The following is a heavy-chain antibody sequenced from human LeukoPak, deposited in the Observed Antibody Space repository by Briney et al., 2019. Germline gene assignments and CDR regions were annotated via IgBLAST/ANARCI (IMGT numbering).Heavy chain of an antibody. CDR3: TTVRGAMVRGVIINPTYYYGMDV. J-gene: IGHJ6*02. CDR2: ISYDGSNK. CDR1: GFTFSSYA. D-gene: IGHD3-10*01. V-gene: IGHV3-30-3*01. Sequence: GRSLRLSCAASGFTFSSYAMHWVRQAPGKGLEWVAVISYDGSNKYYADSVKGQFTISRDNSKNTLYLQMNSLKTEDTAVYYCTTVRGAMVRGVIINPTYYYGMDVWGQGTTVTVSS.